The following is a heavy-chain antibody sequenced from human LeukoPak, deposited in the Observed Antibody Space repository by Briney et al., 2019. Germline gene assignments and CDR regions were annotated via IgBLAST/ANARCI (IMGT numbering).Heavy chain of an antibody. CDR2: INPSGGST. D-gene: IGHD6-19*01. CDR3: ARDRMVIRQWLVYNWFDP. V-gene: IGHV1-46*01. J-gene: IGHJ5*02. CDR1: GYTFTSYY. Sequence: GASVKVSCKASGYTFTSYYMHWVRQAPGQGLEWMGIINPSGGSTSYAQKFQGRVTMTRDTSTSTVYMGLSSLRSEDTAVYYCARDRMVIRQWLVYNWFDPWGQGTLVTVSS.